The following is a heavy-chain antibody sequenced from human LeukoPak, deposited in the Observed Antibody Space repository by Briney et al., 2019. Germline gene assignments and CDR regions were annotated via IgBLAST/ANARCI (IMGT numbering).Heavy chain of an antibody. CDR2: ISGSGGST. CDR3: AKARWGFGESY. CDR1: GFTFNNYA. J-gene: IGHJ4*02. V-gene: IGHV3-23*01. Sequence: PGGSLRLSCAASGFTFNNYAMNWVRQAPGKGLEWVSSISGSGGSTYYADSVKGRFTISRDNSKNTLYLQMNSLRAEDTAVYYCAKARWGFGESYWGQGTLVTVSS. D-gene: IGHD3-10*01.